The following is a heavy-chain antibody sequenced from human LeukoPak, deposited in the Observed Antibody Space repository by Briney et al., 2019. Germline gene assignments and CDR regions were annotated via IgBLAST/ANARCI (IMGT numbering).Heavy chain of an antibody. CDR2: IIPIFGTA. Sequence: ASRKVCCKASGGTFGSYAVSWVRQAGGQGGKWMGGIIPIFGTATYPHKLQGRVPITAEESTSTAYMELSSLRSEDTAVYYCASPPPYCSSTSCQGRYYYYMDVWGKGTTVTVSS. V-gene: IGHV1-69*13. CDR3: ASPPPYCSSTSCQGRYYYYMDV. CDR1: GGTFGSYA. D-gene: IGHD2-2*01. J-gene: IGHJ6*03.